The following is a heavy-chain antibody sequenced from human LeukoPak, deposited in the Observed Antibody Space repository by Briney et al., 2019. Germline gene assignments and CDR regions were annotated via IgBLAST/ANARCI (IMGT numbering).Heavy chain of an antibody. CDR3: ARAPIAAAATGYFDY. CDR1: GFTFSSYA. CDR2: ISYNGSNK. D-gene: IGHD6-13*01. J-gene: IGHJ4*02. Sequence: PGGSLRLSCAASGFTFSSYAMDWVRQAPGKGLEWVAVISYNGSNKYYADSVKGRFTISRDNSKNTLYLQMNSLRAEDTAVYYCARAPIAAAATGYFDYWGQGTLVTVSS. V-gene: IGHV3-30-3*01.